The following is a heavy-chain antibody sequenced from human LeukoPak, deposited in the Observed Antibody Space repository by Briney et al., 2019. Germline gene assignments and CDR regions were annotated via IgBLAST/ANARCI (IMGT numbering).Heavy chain of an antibody. V-gene: IGHV4-39*01. D-gene: IGHD3-22*01. CDR2: IYYSGST. CDR1: GGSISSSSYY. J-gene: IGHJ4*02. Sequence: PSETLSLTCTVSGGSISSSSYYWGWIRQPPGKGLEWIGSIYYSGSTYYNPSLKSRVTISVDTSKNQFSLKLSSVTAADTAVYYCAGQYYYDSSGPKGSFDYWGQGTLVTVSS. CDR3: AGQYYYDSSGPKGSFDY.